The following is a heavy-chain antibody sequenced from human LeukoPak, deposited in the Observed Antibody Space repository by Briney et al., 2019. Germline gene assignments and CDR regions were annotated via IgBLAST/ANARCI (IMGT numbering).Heavy chain of an antibody. CDR3: VRLRRNSDTSGYYYYYDF. D-gene: IGHD3-22*01. CDR2: INQDGSER. Sequence: GGSLRLSCTASGFTFSDYWISWVRQAPGKGLEWVANINQDGSERHYVDSLRGRFTISRDNARNSLYLQMNSLRAEDTAVYYCVRLRRNSDTSGYYYYYDFWGQGTLVTVSS. CDR1: GFTFSDYW. J-gene: IGHJ4*02. V-gene: IGHV3-7*01.